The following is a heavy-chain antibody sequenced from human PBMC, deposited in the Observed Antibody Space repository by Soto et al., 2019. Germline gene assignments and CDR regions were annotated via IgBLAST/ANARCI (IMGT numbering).Heavy chain of an antibody. Sequence: GSLRLSCSASVFTFNSYAMHWVRQAPGKGLEYVSVISTNGGSTYYADSVKGRFTISRDNSKNTLYLQMSSLRPEDTAVYYCVREDAPGLGGYASSWGQGTLVTVSS. CDR3: VREDAPGLGGYASS. J-gene: IGHJ5*02. CDR1: VFTFNSYA. CDR2: ISTNGGST. V-gene: IGHV3-64D*06. D-gene: IGHD5-12*01.